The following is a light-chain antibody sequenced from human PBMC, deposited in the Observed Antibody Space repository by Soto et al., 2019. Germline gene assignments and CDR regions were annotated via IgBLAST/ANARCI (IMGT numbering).Light chain of an antibody. CDR1: QSVSSNY. Sequence: EIVLTQSPGTLSLSPGERATLSCRASQSVSSNYLAWYQQKLGQAPRLLIYGASSRATGIPTRFSGSGSGTDFTLTISRLEPEDFAVYYCQQYDTSPRTFGQGTKVEI. CDR2: GAS. CDR3: QQYDTSPRT. J-gene: IGKJ1*01. V-gene: IGKV3-20*01.